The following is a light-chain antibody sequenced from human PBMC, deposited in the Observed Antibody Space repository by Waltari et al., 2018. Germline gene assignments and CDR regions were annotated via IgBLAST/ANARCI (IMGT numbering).Light chain of an antibody. J-gene: IGKJ2*01. V-gene: IGKV3-11*01. Sequence: EIVLTQSPGTLSLSPGDRATLSCRASQNVHSFLAWYQQKRGQAPRLLIYEASTRAPGIPDRISGSGSGTDFTLTISSLEPEDFAIYYCQQRGNLPETFGRGTRVEMK. CDR2: EAS. CDR3: QQRGNLPET. CDR1: QNVHSF.